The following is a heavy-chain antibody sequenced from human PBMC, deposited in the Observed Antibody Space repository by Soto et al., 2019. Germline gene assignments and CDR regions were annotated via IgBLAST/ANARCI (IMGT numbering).Heavy chain of an antibody. V-gene: IGHV4-59*01. CDR2: IYYSRST. Sequence: PSETLALTCTISGSSISSYYWSLVRPSPGKGLECIGYIYYSRSTNYNPSLKSRVTISADTSKNQFSLKLSSVTAADTAIYYCARGRVEMATITAFDIWGQGTVVTVSS. J-gene: IGHJ3*02. D-gene: IGHD5-12*01. CDR1: GSSISSYY. CDR3: ARGRVEMATITAFDI.